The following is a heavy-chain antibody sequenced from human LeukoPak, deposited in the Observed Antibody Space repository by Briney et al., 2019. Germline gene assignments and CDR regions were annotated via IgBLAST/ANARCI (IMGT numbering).Heavy chain of an antibody. CDR3: ARGKYSGSYFDY. CDR1: GFTFSSHW. Sequence: GGSLRLSCAASGFTFSSHWMSWVRQAPGKGLEWVANINQEGSEKFCVDSMKGRCTISRDNAKNSLYLQMNSLRAEDTAVYYCARGKYSGSYFDYWGQGTLVTVSS. J-gene: IGHJ4*02. D-gene: IGHD1-26*01. V-gene: IGHV3-7*01. CDR2: INQEGSEK.